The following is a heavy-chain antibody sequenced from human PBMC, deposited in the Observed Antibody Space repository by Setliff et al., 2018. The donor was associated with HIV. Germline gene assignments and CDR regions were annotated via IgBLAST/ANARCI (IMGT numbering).Heavy chain of an antibody. CDR3: TRELNGHTSSHYYFGLDV. CDR1: GFTFSDYD. J-gene: IGHJ6*02. CDR2: IGTGGDT. Sequence: PGGSLRLSCEASGFTFSDYDFHWVRQAAGTGLEWVSAIGTGGDTYYADSVKGRFTISRENAKNSLYLQMNNVRAGDTAVYYCTRELNGHTSSHYYFGLDVWGQGTTVTVSS. D-gene: IGHD6-6*01. V-gene: IGHV3-13*01.